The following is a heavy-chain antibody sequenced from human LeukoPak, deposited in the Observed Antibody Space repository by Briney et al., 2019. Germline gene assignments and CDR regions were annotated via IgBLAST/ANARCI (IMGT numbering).Heavy chain of an antibody. CDR3: ARHKKFGRYSSSYNWFDP. V-gene: IGHV4-39*01. D-gene: IGHD6-6*01. CDR1: GGSIGSSSYY. CDR2: IYYSGST. Sequence: PSETLSLTCTVSGGSIGSSSYYCGWIRQPPGKGLEWIGSIYYSGSTYYNPSLKSRVTISVDTSKNQFSLKLSSVTAADTAVYYCARHKKFGRYSSSYNWFDPWGQGTLVTVSS. J-gene: IGHJ5*02.